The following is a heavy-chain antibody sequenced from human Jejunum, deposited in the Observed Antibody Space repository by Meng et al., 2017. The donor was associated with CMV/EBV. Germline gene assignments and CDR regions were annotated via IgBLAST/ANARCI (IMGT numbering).Heavy chain of an antibody. Sequence: GFTLSRYAMNWVRQAPGKGLEWVAFISVDGSNKYYADSVNGRFTISRDNSKNTLYLQLNSLTADDTAVYYCARAYCGGDCFSGDYWGQGTLVTVSS. CDR3: ARAYCGGDCFSGDY. CDR1: GFTLSRYA. J-gene: IGHJ4*02. D-gene: IGHD2-21*01. V-gene: IGHV3-30*04. CDR2: ISVDGSNK.